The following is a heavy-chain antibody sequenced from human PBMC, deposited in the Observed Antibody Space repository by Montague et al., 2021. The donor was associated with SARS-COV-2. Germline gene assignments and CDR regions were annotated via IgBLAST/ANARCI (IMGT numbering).Heavy chain of an antibody. D-gene: IGHD2-15*01. J-gene: IGHJ3*02. Sequence: SLRLSFAASGFTFSSYEMNWVRQAPGKGLEWVSYISSSGSTIYYADSVKGRFTISRDNAKNSPYLQMNSLRAEDTAVYYCASEQYCSGGSCFYDAFDIWGQGTMVTVSS. CDR3: ASEQYCSGGSCFYDAFDI. CDR1: GFTFSSYE. V-gene: IGHV3-48*03. CDR2: ISSSGSTI.